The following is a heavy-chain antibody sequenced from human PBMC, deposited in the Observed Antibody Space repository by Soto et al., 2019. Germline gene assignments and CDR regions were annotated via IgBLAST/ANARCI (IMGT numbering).Heavy chain of an antibody. CDR1: GFTFSSYE. J-gene: IGHJ5*02. CDR2: ISSSGSTI. CDR3: ARGLTLKGRWFDP. V-gene: IGHV3-48*03. Sequence: GGSLRLSCAASGFTFSSYEMNWVRQAPGKGLEWVSYISSSGSTIYYADSVKGRFTISRDNAKDSLYLQMNSLRAEDTAVYYCARGLTLKGRWFDPWGQGTLVTVSS.